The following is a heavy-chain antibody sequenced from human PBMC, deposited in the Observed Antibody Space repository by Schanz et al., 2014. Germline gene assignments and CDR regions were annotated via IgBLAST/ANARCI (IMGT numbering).Heavy chain of an antibody. D-gene: IGHD3-9*01. CDR3: AKVDRTRYYAMDV. CDR1: GYTFTTYY. Sequence: QLMQSGSEVRKPGASVKVSCKASGYTFTTYYIHWVRQATGQGLEWMGWMNPNSGNTGYAQKFQGRVTMTEDTSTETAYMELSGLRSGDTAVYYCAKVDRTRYYAMDVWGQGTTVTVSS. J-gene: IGHJ6*02. V-gene: IGHV1-8*01. CDR2: MNPNSGNT.